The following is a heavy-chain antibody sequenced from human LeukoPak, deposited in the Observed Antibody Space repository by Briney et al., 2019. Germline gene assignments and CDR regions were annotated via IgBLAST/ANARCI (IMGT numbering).Heavy chain of an antibody. D-gene: IGHD1-26*01. J-gene: IGHJ4*02. Sequence: GGTLRLSCAASGFTFNNYDMSWVRQAPGKGLEWVSAISGSGGSTYYADSVKGRFTISRDNAKNTLYLQMNSLRAEDTAVYYCARDGLRIVDPFDYWGQGTLVTVSS. CDR2: ISGSGGST. CDR1: GFTFNNYD. V-gene: IGHV3-23*01. CDR3: ARDGLRIVDPFDY.